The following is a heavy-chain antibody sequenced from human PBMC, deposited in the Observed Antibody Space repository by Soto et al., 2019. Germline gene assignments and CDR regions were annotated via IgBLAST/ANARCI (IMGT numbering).Heavy chain of an antibody. D-gene: IGHD3-16*01. CDR2: IYFSGRT. CDR1: GDSVSSGDYY. Sequence: SETLSLTCTVSGDSVSSGDYYWTWIRQPPGKGLEWVGHIYFSGRTNYIPSLESRVTISLDTSKNQFSLKLTSVTAAYTAVYYCARVAIDTYMIYWSDPWGQGTMVTVSS. CDR3: ARVAIDTYMIYWSDP. J-gene: IGHJ5*02. V-gene: IGHV4-61*08.